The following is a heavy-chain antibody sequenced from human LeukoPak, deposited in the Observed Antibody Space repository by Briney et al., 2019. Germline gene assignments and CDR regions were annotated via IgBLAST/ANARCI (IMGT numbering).Heavy chain of an antibody. Sequence: SVKVSCKASGYTFTGYYMHWVRQAPGQGLEWMGGIIPIFGTANYAQKFRGRVTITADKSTRTAYMELRSLRSDDTAVYYCARDLGRRCSGGRCYYYYNYMDVWGKGTTVTISS. D-gene: IGHD2-15*01. CDR1: GYTFTGYY. J-gene: IGHJ6*03. CDR3: ARDLGRRCSGGRCYYYYNYMDV. CDR2: IIPIFGTA. V-gene: IGHV1-69*06.